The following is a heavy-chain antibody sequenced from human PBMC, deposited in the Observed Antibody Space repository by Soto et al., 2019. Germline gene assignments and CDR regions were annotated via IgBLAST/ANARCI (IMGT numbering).Heavy chain of an antibody. J-gene: IGHJ5*02. V-gene: IGHV4-59*08. CDR3: ARRICTSLICYVRGGNWLDP. CDR2: VHSRGAN. Sequence: SETLSLTCTVSGGSLSDSYWHWMRQSPGKGLEWIGDVHSRGANNYNPALRSRVTISLNTSKNQFSLTLTSVTAADTAIYYCARRICTSLICYVRGGNWLDPWGQGILVTVS. D-gene: IGHD3-10*02. CDR1: GGSLSDSY.